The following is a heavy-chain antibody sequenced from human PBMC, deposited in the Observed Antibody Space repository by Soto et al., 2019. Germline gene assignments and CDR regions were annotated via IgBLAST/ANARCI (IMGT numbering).Heavy chain of an antibody. Sequence: SETLSLTCAVYGGSFSGYYWSWIRQPPGKGLEWIGEINHSVSTNYNPSLKSRVTISVYTSKHQFSLKLSSVTAADTTRYYCAIGRIEAAGIVYVPDYSSMGVSCKASPGTVFS. D-gene: IGHD6-13*01. CDR2: INHSVST. J-gene: IGHJ6*04. CDR3: AIGRIEAAGIVYVPDYSSMGV. V-gene: IGHV4-34*01. CDR1: GGSFSGYY.